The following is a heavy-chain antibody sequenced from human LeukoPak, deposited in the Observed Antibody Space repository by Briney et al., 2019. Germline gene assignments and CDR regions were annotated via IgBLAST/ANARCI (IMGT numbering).Heavy chain of an antibody. CDR1: GHTFTSYG. Sequence: AXVKVSCKASGHTFTSYGISWVRQAPGQGLEWMGWISAYNGNTNYAQKLQGRVTMTTDTSTSTAYMELRSLTSDDTALYYCARDLGDSSGYDYWGQGTLVTVSS. CDR2: ISAYNGNT. CDR3: ARDLGDSSGYDY. D-gene: IGHD3-22*01. V-gene: IGHV1-18*01. J-gene: IGHJ4*02.